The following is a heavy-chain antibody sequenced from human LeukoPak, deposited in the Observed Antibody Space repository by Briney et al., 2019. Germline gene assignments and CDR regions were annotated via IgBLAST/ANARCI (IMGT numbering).Heavy chain of an antibody. CDR3: ARDHGGSYRLLDY. CDR1: GFTFSSHG. D-gene: IGHD1-26*01. Sequence: GGSLRLSCAASGFTFSSHGMSWVRQAPGKGLEWVSTISGSGDNTYYADSVKGRFTISRDNSKNTLYLQMNSLRAEDTAVYYCARDHGGSYRLLDYWGQGTLVTVSS. CDR2: ISGSGDNT. J-gene: IGHJ4*02. V-gene: IGHV3-23*01.